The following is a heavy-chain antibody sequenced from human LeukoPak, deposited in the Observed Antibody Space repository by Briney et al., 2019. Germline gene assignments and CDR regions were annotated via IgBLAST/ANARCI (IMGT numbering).Heavy chain of an antibody. J-gene: IGHJ6*04. D-gene: IGHD3-10*02. CDR3: AELGITMIGGV. Sequence: TGGSLRLSCAASGFSVGTNYMTWVRQAPGKGLEWVSMIYAGGNTYYRDSVKGRFTISRDNAKNSLYLQMNSLRAEDAAVYYCAELGITMIGGVWGKGTTVTISS. CDR1: GFSVGTNY. V-gene: IGHV3-53*01. CDR2: IYAGGNT.